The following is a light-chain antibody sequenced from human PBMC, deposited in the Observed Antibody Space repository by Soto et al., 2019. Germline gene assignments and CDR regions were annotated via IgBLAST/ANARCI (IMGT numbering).Light chain of an antibody. CDR2: AVS. J-gene: IGLJ1*01. V-gene: IGLV2-14*01. CDR1: SSDVGGYNY. Sequence: QSALTQPAPVSGSPGQSITISCTGTSSDVGGYNYGSWYQQYPGKAPKLIIYAVSNRPSGVSSRFSGSKSGNTASLIISGLQAEDEADYYCSSYTTINSPHVFGAGTKVT. CDR3: SSYTTINSPHV.